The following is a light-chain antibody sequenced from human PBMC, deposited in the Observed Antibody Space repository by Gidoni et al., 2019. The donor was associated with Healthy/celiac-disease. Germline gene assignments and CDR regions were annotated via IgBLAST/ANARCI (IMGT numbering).Light chain of an antibody. CDR3: QQSYSTPYT. CDR2: AAS. V-gene: IGKV1-39*01. J-gene: IGKJ2*01. Sequence: DIQMTQSPSSLSASVADRVTNTCRASQSISSYVEWYQQKPGKAPKLLIYAASSLQSGVPSRCSGSGSETDFTLTISSLQPEDFATYYCQQSYSTPYTFGQGTKLEIK. CDR1: QSISSY.